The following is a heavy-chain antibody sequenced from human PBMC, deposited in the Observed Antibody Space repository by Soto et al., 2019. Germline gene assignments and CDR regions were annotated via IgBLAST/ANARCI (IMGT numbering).Heavy chain of an antibody. CDR3: AKNMLFLEWLLYFDY. CDR2: ISGSGGST. D-gene: IGHD3-3*01. CDR1: GFTFSSYA. Sequence: EVQLLEAGGGLVQPGGSLRLSCAASGFTFSSYAMSWVRQAPGKGLEWVSAISGSGGSTYYADSVKGRFTISRDNSKNTLYLQMNSLRAEDTAVYYCAKNMLFLEWLLYFDYWGQGTLVTVSS. V-gene: IGHV3-23*01. J-gene: IGHJ4*02.